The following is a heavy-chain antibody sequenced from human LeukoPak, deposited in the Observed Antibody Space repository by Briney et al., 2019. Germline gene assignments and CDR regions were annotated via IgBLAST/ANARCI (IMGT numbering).Heavy chain of an antibody. J-gene: IGHJ6*02. CDR2: INHSGST. CDR3: ARHDYRGINDGMDV. V-gene: IGHV4-34*01. D-gene: IGHD3-16*02. CDR1: GGSFSGHY. Sequence: SETLSLTCVVYGGSFSGHYWNWIRQPPGKGLEWIGEINHSGSTNYIPSLKSRVTISVDTSKSQFSLKLSSVTAADTAVYYCARHDYRGINDGMDVWGQGTTVIVSS.